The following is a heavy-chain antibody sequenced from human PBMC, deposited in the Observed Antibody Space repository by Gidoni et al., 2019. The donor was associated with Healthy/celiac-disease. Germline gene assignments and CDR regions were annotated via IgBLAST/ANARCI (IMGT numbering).Heavy chain of an antibody. CDR3: ARDEGYSSGWYRAEGGSFDY. J-gene: IGHJ4*02. CDR1: GFTFSSYS. Sequence: EVQLVESGGGLVKPGGSLRLSCAASGFTFSSYSMNWVRQAPGKGLEWVSSISSSSSYIYYADSVKGRFTISRDNAKNSLYLQMNSLRAEDTAVYYCARDEGYSSGWYRAEGGSFDYWGQGTLVTVSS. V-gene: IGHV3-21*01. CDR2: ISSSSSYI. D-gene: IGHD6-19*01.